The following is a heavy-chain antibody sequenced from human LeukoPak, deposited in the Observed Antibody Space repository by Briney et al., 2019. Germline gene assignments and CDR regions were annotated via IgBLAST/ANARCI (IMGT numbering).Heavy chain of an antibody. J-gene: IGHJ4*02. CDR3: AKGTGQYCSGGSCYDDS. D-gene: IGHD2-15*01. Sequence: PRTSLRLSCAASGFTFSTYGMHWVRQAPGQGLEWVAVISFDGSTKYYADSVKGRFTISRDNSQNTLYLQMNTLGAEDTAVYYCAKGTGQYCSGGSCYDDSWGQGTQVTVSS. V-gene: IGHV3-30*18. CDR1: GFTFSTYG. CDR2: ISFDGSTK.